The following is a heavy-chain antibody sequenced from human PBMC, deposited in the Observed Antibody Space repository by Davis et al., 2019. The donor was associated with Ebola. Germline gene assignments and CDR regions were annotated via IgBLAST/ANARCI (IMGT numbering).Heavy chain of an antibody. Sequence: GSLRLSCTVSGGSISSYYWSWIRQPPGKGLEWIGRIYTSGSTNYNPSLKSRVTMSVDTSKNQFSLKLSSVTAADTAVYYCARDEAAAHWGQGTLVTVSS. CDR3: ARDEAAAH. J-gene: IGHJ4*02. V-gene: IGHV4-4*07. CDR1: GGSISSYY. D-gene: IGHD6-13*01. CDR2: IYTSGST.